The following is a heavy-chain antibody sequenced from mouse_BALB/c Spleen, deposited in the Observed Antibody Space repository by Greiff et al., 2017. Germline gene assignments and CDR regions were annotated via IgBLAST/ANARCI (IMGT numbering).Heavy chain of an antibody. D-gene: IGHD2-1*01. V-gene: IGHV14-3*02. CDR3: ASLYYGKGYFDY. Sequence: EVQVVESGAELVKPGASVKLSCTASGFNIKDTYMHWVKQRPEQGLEWIGRIDPANGNTKYDPKFQGKATITADTSSNTAYLQLSSLTSEDTAVYYCASLYYGKGYFDYWGQGTTLTVSS. CDR1: GFNIKDTY. J-gene: IGHJ2*01. CDR2: IDPANGNT.